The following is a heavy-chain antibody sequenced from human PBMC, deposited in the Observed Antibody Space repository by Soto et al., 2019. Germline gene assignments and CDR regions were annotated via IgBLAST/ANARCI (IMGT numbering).Heavy chain of an antibody. D-gene: IGHD7-27*01. Sequence: QVQLQESGPGLVKPSQTLPLTCTVSGGSISTVDYWWSWIRQSPDMGLEWIGHIYDGGRTYNNPSLASRVPMSVDTSKSQLSLTLSSVSAADTAVYYCARGPSGDKVDSWGQGTLVTVSS. J-gene: IGHJ4*02. CDR3: ARGPSGDKVDS. CDR2: IYDGGRT. V-gene: IGHV4-30-4*01. CDR1: GGSISTVDYW.